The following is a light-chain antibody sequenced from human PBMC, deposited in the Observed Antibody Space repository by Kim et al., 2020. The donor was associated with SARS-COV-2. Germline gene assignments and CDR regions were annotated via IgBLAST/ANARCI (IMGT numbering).Light chain of an antibody. J-gene: IGLJ2*01. Sequence: SYELTQPPAVSVSPVQTASITCSGDKLGDKYACWYKQKPGQFPVLVIYEGTERPSGIPERFSGSKSGTTATLTISGTQTIDEADYYCQAWDSRTVIFGGGTQLTV. V-gene: IGLV3-1*01. CDR1: KLGDKY. CDR3: QAWDSRTVI. CDR2: EGT.